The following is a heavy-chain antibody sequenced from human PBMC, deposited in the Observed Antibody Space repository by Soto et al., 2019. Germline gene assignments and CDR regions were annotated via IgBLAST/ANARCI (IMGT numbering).Heavy chain of an antibody. V-gene: IGHV3-48*03. D-gene: IGHD6-13*01. CDR1: GFSFSNYE. CDR2: ISSGGSTV. J-gene: IGHJ4*02. CDR3: ARDRAAGGY. Sequence: GGSLRLSCAASGFSFSNYEMNWVRQAPGKGLEWVAYISSGGSTVHYADSVRGRFTVSRDNARNSLYLQMNTLRVEDTALYYCARDRAAGGYWGQGTLVTVSS.